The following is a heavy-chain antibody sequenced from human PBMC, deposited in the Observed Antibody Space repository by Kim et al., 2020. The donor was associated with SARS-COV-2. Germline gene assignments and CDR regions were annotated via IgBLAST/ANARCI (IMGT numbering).Heavy chain of an antibody. D-gene: IGHD3-22*01. Sequence: KGRFTISRDNSKHTLYLQMSSLRAEDTAVYYCVKGRVNYYDSSGYSGFQHWGQGTLVTVSS. CDR3: VKGRVNYYDSSGYSGFQH. J-gene: IGHJ1*01. V-gene: IGHV3-64D*06.